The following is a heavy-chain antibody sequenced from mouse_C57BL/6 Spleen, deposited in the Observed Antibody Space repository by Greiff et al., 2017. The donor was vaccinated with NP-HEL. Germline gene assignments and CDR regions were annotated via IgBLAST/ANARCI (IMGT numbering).Heavy chain of an antibody. CDR2: IYPGDGDT. J-gene: IGHJ1*03. CDR1: GYAFSSSW. V-gene: IGHV1-82*01. CDR3: AYGSSYDYWYFDV. D-gene: IGHD1-1*01. Sequence: QVQLQQSGPELVKPGASVKISCKASGYAFSSSWMNWVKQRPGKGLEWIGRIYPGDGDTNYNGKFKGKATLTADKSSSTAYMQLSSLTSEDSAVYFCAYGSSYDYWYFDVWGTGTTVTVSS.